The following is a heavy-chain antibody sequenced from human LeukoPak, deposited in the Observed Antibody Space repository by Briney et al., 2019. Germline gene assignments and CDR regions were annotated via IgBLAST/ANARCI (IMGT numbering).Heavy chain of an antibody. CDR3: ASRVGMVRGVIEYYFDY. Sequence: SVKVSCKASGGTFSSYAISWVRQAPGQGLEWMGGIIPIFGTANYAQKFQGRVTITTDESTSTAYMELSSLRSEDTAVYYCASRVGMVRGVIEYYFDYWGQGTLVTVSS. CDR2: IIPIFGTA. CDR1: GGTFSSYA. V-gene: IGHV1-69*05. D-gene: IGHD3-10*01. J-gene: IGHJ4*02.